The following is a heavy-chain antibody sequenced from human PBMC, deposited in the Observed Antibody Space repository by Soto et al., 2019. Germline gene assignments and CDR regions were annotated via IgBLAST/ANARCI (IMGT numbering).Heavy chain of an antibody. D-gene: IGHD6-19*01. V-gene: IGHV5-51*01. CDR2: IYPADSDT. CDR3: ARQFHYNSGGCYYYYGLHV. CDR1: EDSFSNYW. J-gene: IGHJ6*02. Sequence: GESLKISCEGSEDSFSNYWIAWVRQMPGKGLEWMGIIYPADSDTRYSPSFQGQVTISADKYINTAYLQWSSLKASDTATYYCARQFHYNSGGCYYYYGLHVWGQGTTVTVSS.